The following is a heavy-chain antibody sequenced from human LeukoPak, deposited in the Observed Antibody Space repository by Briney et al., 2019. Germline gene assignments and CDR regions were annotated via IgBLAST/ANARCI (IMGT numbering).Heavy chain of an antibody. J-gene: IGHJ4*02. CDR1: GGSFSGYY. CDR2: INHSGNI. V-gene: IGHV4-34*01. Sequence: SETLSLTCAVYGGSFSGYYWTWIRQPPGKGLEWIGEINHSGNINCNPSLKSRLTISVDTSKNQFSLKLSSMTAADTAVYYCARGRRWWGQGALVTVSS. D-gene: IGHD5-24*01. CDR3: ARGRRW.